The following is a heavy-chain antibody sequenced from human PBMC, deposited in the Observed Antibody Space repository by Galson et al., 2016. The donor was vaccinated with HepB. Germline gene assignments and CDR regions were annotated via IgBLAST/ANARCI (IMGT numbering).Heavy chain of an antibody. CDR2: IGFDGNNK. D-gene: IGHD6-19*01. CDR3: ARDNPVQQWLGTDGFDY. CDR1: GFTFSTYG. V-gene: IGHV3-33*01. J-gene: IGHJ4*02. Sequence: SLRLSCAASGFTFSTYGMHWIRQAPGKGLEWVAVIGFDGNNKYYADSVKGRLTTSRDNSKNTLYLQMNSLRAEDTAVYYCARDNPVQQWLGTDGFDYWGQGTLVTVSS.